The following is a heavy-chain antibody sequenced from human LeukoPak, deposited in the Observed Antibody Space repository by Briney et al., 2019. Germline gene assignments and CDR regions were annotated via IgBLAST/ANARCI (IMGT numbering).Heavy chain of an antibody. Sequence: PSETLSLTCTVSGDSINSLDLWSWVRQPPGKGLEWIGEMYLSGTTHSNPSIKSRVTISIDKSKNQFFLNLSSVTAADTAVYYCAGLVGRYSSGLYYYYFDYWGQGTLVAVSS. CDR3: AGLVGRYSSGLYYYYFDY. CDR1: GDSINSLDL. J-gene: IGHJ4*02. D-gene: IGHD3-22*01. CDR2: MYLSGTT. V-gene: IGHV4-4*02.